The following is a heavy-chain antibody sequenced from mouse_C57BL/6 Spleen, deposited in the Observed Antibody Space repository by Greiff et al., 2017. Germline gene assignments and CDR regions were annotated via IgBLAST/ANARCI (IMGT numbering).Heavy chain of an antibody. CDR3: ARDITTVVGDY. V-gene: IGHV1-69*01. D-gene: IGHD1-1*01. CDR2: IDPSDSYT. CDR1: GYTFTSYW. J-gene: IGHJ2*01. Sequence: QVQLQQSGAELVMPGASVKLSCKASGYTFTSYWMHWVKQRPGQGLEWIGEIDPSDSYTNYNQKFKGKSTLTVDKSSSTAYMQLSSLTSEDSAVYYCARDITTVVGDYWGQGTTLTVSS.